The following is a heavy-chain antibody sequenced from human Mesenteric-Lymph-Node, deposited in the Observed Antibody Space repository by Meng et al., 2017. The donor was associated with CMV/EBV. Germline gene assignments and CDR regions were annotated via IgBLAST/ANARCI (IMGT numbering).Heavy chain of an antibody. Sequence: SGGSISSSSFYWGWIRQPPGEGLEWIGSVYYSDNTNYNPSLNSRVTISLDTSKNQFSLNLSPVTAADTAVYYCARRGRSVNLNWFDSWGQGTLVTVSS. CDR1: GGSISSSSFY. J-gene: IGHJ5*01. CDR2: VYYSDNT. D-gene: IGHD3-3*01. CDR3: ARRGRSVNLNWFDS. V-gene: IGHV4-39*07.